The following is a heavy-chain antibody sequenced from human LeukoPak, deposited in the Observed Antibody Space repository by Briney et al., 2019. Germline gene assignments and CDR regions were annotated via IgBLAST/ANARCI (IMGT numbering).Heavy chain of an antibody. J-gene: IGHJ4*02. V-gene: IGHV3-30*02. D-gene: IGHD2-15*01. CDR1: GFTFSTYD. CDR2: IRNDGNSK. CDR3: AKQSIEEAFDY. Sequence: PGGSLRLSCAASGFTFSTYDMHWVRQAPGKGLEWVTFIRNDGNSKYHADSVRGRFTVSRDNSENTLYLQMNSLRPEDTAIYYCAKQSIEEAFDYWGQGTLVTVSS.